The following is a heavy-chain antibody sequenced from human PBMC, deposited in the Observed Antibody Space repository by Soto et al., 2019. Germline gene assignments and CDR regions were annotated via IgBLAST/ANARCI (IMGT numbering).Heavy chain of an antibody. J-gene: IGHJ4*02. CDR1: DGSPIGIC. D-gene: IGHD3-10*01. V-gene: IGHV4-34*01. CDR3: AKDAKSTYWRITKYDFDS. Sequence: PSKPLSPTWVVYDGSPIGICTSWVRQPPGEGLEWNGEIKHSVKTNYNPSLKHSLKSRVTISIDTSKNKLSLNLSCVTATDTSVYYCAKDAKSTYWRITKYDFDSWGQGTPVTVSS. CDR2: IKHSVKT.